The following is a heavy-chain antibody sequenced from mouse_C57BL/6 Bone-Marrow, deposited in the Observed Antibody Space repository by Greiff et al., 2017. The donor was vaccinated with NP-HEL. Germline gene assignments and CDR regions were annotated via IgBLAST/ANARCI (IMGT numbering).Heavy chain of an antibody. J-gene: IGHJ2*01. CDR2: IDPSDSYT. V-gene: IGHV1-50*01. D-gene: IGHD2-3*01. CDR1: GYTFTSYW. Sequence: QSCKASGYTFTSYWMQWVKQRPGQGLEWIGEIDPSDSYTNYNQKFKGKATLTVDTSSSTAYMQLSSLTSEDSAVYYCAAYDGYLYYFDYWGQGTTLTVSS. CDR3: AAYDGYLYYFDY.